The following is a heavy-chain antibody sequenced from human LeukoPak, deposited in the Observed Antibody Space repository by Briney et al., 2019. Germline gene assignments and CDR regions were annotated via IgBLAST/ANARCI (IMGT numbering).Heavy chain of an antibody. D-gene: IGHD3-10*01. CDR1: GFTFSSYG. CDR2: MSYDGSNK. CDR3: ARSQYGSGSYCYFDY. Sequence: GGSLRLSCAASGFTFSSYGMHWVRQAPGKGLEWVAVMSYDGSNKYYADSVKGRSTISRDNSKNTLYLQMNSLRAEDTAVYYCARSQYGSGSYCYFDYWGQGTLVTVPS. V-gene: IGHV3-30*03. J-gene: IGHJ4*02.